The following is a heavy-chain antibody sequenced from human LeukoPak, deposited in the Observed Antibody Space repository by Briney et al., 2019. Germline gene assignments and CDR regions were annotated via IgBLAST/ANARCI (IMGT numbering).Heavy chain of an antibody. Sequence: SETLSLTCTVSDGSINTPNYYWGWIRQPPGKGLEWIGEINHSGSTNYNPSLKSRVTISVDTSKNQFSLKLSSVTAADTAVYYCARGHSYGSYYYYYYMDVWGKGTTVTVSS. J-gene: IGHJ6*03. CDR2: INHSGST. CDR3: ARGHSYGSYYYYYYMDV. D-gene: IGHD5-18*01. V-gene: IGHV4-39*07. CDR1: DGSINTPNYY.